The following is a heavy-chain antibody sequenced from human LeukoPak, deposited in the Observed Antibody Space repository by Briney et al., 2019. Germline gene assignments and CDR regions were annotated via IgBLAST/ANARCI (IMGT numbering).Heavy chain of an antibody. CDR2: IDPDGSIT. J-gene: IGHJ4*02. D-gene: IGHD1-26*01. CDR1: GFTLSSYW. V-gene: IGHV3-74*01. Sequence: GGSLRLSCAASGFTLSSYWMHWVRQAPGKGLVWVSRIDPDGSITNYADSVKGRFTISRDNAKNTLYLQMNSLRAEDTAVYYCARGIRGSYGTDYWGQGTLVTVSS. CDR3: ARGIRGSYGTDY.